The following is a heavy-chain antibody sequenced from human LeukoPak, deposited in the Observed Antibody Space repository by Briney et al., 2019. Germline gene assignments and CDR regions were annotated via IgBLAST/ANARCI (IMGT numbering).Heavy chain of an antibody. CDR3: ARTVGDGSGSYLYYYMDV. J-gene: IGHJ6*03. CDR1: GGSISSYY. D-gene: IGHD3-10*01. CDR2: IYTSGST. V-gene: IGHV4-4*07. Sequence: VKPSETLSLTCTVSGGSISSYYWSWIRPPAGKGLEWIGRIYTSGSTNYNPSLKSRVTMSVDTSKNQFSLKLSSVTAADTAVYYCARTVGDGSGSYLYYYMDVWGKGTTVTVSS.